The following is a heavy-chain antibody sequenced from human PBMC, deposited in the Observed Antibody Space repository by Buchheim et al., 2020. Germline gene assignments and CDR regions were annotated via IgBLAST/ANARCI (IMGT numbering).Heavy chain of an antibody. J-gene: IGHJ4*02. V-gene: IGHV4-39*07. CDR3: TRDPDY. CDR1: GDSISSSGYY. CDR2: FFYSGNT. Sequence: QLQLQESGPGLVKPSETLSLTCTVSGDSISSSGYYWGWIRQHPGKGLEWIGTFFYSGNTYYNPSLKSRVTISVDTPENQFSLKLSSVTAADTAVYYCTRDPDYAGQGTL.